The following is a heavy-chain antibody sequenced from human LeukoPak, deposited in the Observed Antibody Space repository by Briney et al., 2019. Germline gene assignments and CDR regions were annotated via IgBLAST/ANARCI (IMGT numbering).Heavy chain of an antibody. J-gene: IGHJ4*02. V-gene: IGHV4-59*01. CDR3: ARGANYYGSSYYDY. CDR1: GGSTSSYY. D-gene: IGHD3-10*01. CDR2: IYYSGST. Sequence: SETLSLTCTVSGGSTSSYYWRWIRQPPGKGLEWIGYIYYSGSTNYNPSLKSRVTISVDTSKNQFSLKLSSVTAADTAVYYCARGANYYGSSYYDYWGQGALVTVSS.